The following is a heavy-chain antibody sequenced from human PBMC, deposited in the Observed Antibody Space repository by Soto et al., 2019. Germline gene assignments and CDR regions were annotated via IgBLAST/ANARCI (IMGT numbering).Heavy chain of an antibody. Sequence: QVQLQESGPGLVKPSETLSLTCTVSGGSISSYYWSWIRQPPGKGLEWIGYIYYSGSTNYNPSLKSRVTISVDTSKNQFSLKLSSVTVADTAVYYCARRYGSAIDYWGQGTLVTVSS. CDR2: IYYSGST. CDR1: GGSISSYY. J-gene: IGHJ4*02. D-gene: IGHD1-26*01. CDR3: ARRYGSAIDY. V-gene: IGHV4-59*08.